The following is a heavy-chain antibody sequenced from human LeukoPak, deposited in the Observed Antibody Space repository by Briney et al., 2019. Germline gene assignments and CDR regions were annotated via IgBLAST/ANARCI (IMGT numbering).Heavy chain of an antibody. CDR3: ARTEESGYSYRYFGYYYYMDV. D-gene: IGHD5-18*01. J-gene: IGHJ6*03. CDR2: IFYSGDT. CDR1: GDSISSSSYY. Sequence: SETLSLTCTVSGDSISSSSYYWGWIRQPPGKGLEWIGTIFYSGDTYYNPSLKSRITISVDTSKNQFSLKLSSVTAADTAVYYCARTEESGYSYRYFGYYYYMDVWGKGTTVTVSS. V-gene: IGHV4-39*07.